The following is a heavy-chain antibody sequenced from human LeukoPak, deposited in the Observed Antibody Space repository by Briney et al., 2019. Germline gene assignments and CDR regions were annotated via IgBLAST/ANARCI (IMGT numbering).Heavy chain of an antibody. CDR3: AKGGGMTTFGSHFDY. CDR1: GFTFSNYA. CDR2: ITGSGGST. V-gene: IGHV3-23*01. Sequence: GGSLRLSCVASGFTFSNYAMSWVRPAPGKGLEWVSAITGSGGSTFYADSVRGLFTISRDNSKLYLQMNSLRAEDTAVYYCAKGGGMTTFGSHFDYWGQGTLVTVSS. D-gene: IGHD3-16*01. J-gene: IGHJ4*02.